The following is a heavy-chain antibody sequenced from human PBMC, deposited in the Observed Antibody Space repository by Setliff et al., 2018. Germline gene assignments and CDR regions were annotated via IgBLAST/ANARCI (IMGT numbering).Heavy chain of an antibody. CDR1: GGSVRGYY. J-gene: IGHJ4*02. Sequence: PSETLSLTCTVSGGSVRGYYWSWIRQPPGKGLEWIGYMYYSGGTNYNPSLKSRVTVSIDTSKNHFSLKLSSVTAADTAVYYCARGFLRYDSGTYYTYWGQGTLVTVSS. CDR2: MYYSGGT. D-gene: IGHD3-10*01. CDR3: ARGFLRYDSGTYYTY. V-gene: IGHV4-59*02.